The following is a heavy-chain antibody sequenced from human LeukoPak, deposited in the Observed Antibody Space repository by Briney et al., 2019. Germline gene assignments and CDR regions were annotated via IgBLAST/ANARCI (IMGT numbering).Heavy chain of an antibody. J-gene: IGHJ4*02. CDR1: GFTFSTYW. V-gene: IGHV3-7*03. D-gene: IGHD3-16*01. Sequence: GGSLRLSCAASGFTFSTYWMTWVRQAPGKGLEWVASIMYDGSQKYYVDSVKGRFTVSRDNSKNTLSLQMNSLSAEDTAVYYCAKDTGPLMITFGGVVISYFDYWGQGALVTVSS. CDR2: IMYDGSQK. CDR3: AKDTGPLMITFGGVVISYFDY.